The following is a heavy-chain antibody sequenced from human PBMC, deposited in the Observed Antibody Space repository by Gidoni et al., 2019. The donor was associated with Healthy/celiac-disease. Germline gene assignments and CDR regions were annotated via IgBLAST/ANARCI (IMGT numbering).Heavy chain of an antibody. V-gene: IGHV3-23*01. Sequence: EVQLLESGGGLVQPGGSLRLSCAASGFTFSSYAMSWVRQAPGKGLEWVSAISGSGGSTYYADPVKGRFTISRDNSKNTLYLQMNSLRAEDTAVYYCAKEGVGATVVRYGMDVWGQGTTVTVSS. CDR3: AKEGVGATVVRYGMDV. CDR2: ISGSGGST. J-gene: IGHJ6*02. CDR1: GFTFSSYA. D-gene: IGHD1-26*01.